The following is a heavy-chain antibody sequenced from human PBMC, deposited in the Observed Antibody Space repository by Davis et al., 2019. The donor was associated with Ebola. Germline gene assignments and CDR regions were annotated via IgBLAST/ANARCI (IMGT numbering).Heavy chain of an antibody. V-gene: IGHV3-23*01. Sequence: GESPKISCTASVITFSSYAMTWVRQAPGKGLEWVSAISGSGGSTYYADSVKGRFTISRDNSKKTLYLQMNSLRAEDTAVYYCAKSGLSFGVVKYHYGMDVWGKGTTVTVSS. J-gene: IGHJ6*04. CDR2: ISGSGGST. CDR3: AKSGLSFGVVKYHYGMDV. D-gene: IGHD3-3*01. CDR1: VITFSSYA.